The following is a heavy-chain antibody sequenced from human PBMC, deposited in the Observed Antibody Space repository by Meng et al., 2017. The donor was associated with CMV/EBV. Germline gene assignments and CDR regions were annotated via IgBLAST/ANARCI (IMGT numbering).Heavy chain of an antibody. D-gene: IGHD3-22*01. Sequence: SCSGYYWSWIRQPPGKGLEWIGEINHSGSTNYNPSLKSRVTISVDTSKNQFSLKLSSVTAADTAVYYCARGDYYDSSGYYLRTLFDYWGQGTLVTVSS. CDR3: ARGDYYDSSGYYLRTLFDY. CDR2: INHSGST. V-gene: IGHV4-34*01. CDR1: SCSGYY. J-gene: IGHJ4*02.